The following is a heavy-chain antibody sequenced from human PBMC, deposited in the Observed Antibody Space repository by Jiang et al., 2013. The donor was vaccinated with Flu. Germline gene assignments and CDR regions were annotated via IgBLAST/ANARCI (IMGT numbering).Heavy chain of an antibody. D-gene: IGHD1-26*01. CDR2: IYYSGST. CDR3: ARVVGSGSYYFHFDL. CDR1: GGSISSYY. V-gene: IGHV4-59*01. Sequence: PGLVKPSETLSLTCTVSGGSISSYYWSWIRQPPGKGLEWIGYIYYSGSTNYNPSLKSRVTISVDTSKNQFSLKLSSATAADTAVYYCARVVGSGSYYFHFDLWGRGTLVTVSS. J-gene: IGHJ2*01.